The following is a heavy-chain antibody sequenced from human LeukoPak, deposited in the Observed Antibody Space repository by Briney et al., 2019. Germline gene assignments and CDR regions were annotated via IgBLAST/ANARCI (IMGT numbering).Heavy chain of an antibody. CDR1: GGSISSSDYF. V-gene: IGHV4-39*07. CDR3: ARGRGAAAVRVDY. CDR2: INHSGST. D-gene: IGHD6-13*01. Sequence: SSETLSLTCTVSGGSISSSDYFWGWIRQPPGKGLEWSGEINHSGSTNYNPSLKSRVTISVDTSKNQFSLKLSSVTAADTAVYYCARGRGAAAVRVDYWDQGTLVTVSS. J-gene: IGHJ4*02.